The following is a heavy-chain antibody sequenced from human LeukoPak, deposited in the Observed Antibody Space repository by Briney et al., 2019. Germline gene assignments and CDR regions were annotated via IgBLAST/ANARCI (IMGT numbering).Heavy chain of an antibody. J-gene: IGHJ1*01. V-gene: IGHV3-48*01. CDR3: ATYYYDSSGYYYRQGEYFQH. CDR2: ISRSGSTI. D-gene: IGHD3-22*01. Sequence: GGSLRLSCAASGFTFSTYFMHWVRQAPGEGLEWVSYISRSGSTIYHADSVKGRFTISRDNSKNTLYLQMNSLRAEDTAVYYCATYYYDSSGYYYRQGEYFQHWGQGTLVTVSS. CDR1: GFTFSTYF.